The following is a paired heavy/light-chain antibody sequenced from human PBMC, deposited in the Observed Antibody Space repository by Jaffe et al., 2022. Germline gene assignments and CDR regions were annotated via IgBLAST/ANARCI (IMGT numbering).Heavy chain of an antibody. J-gene: IGHJ4*02. Sequence: QVQLVESGGGLVKPGGSLRLSCAASGFTFSDYYMSWIRQAPGKGLEWVSYISSSGSTIYYADSVKGRFTISRDNAKNSLYLQMNSLRAEDTAVYYCARDIPTYYDILTGSPGHDYWGQGTLVTVSS. D-gene: IGHD3-9*01. V-gene: IGHV3-11*01. CDR3: ARDIPTYYDILTGSPGHDY. CDR2: ISSSGSTI. CDR1: GFTFSDYY.
Light chain of an antibody. Sequence: SYELTQPPSVSVSPGQTARITCSGDALPKQYAYWYQQKPGQAPVLVIYKDSERPSGIPERFSGSSSGTTVTLTISGVQAEDEADYYCQSADSSGTYPHYVFGTGTKVTVL. CDR2: KDS. V-gene: IGLV3-25*03. J-gene: IGLJ1*01. CDR3: QSADSSGTYPHYV. CDR1: ALPKQY.